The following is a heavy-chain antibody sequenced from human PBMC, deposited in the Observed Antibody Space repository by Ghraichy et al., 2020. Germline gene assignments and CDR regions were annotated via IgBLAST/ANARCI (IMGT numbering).Heavy chain of an antibody. CDR1: GFTFSSYS. Sequence: GGPLRLSCAASGFTFSSYSMNWVRQAPGKGLEWVSSISSSSSYIYYADSVKGRFTISRDNAKNSLYLQMNSLRAEDTAVYYCARDGTFRYCSSTSCSTGNYYYYYGMDVWGQGTTVTVSS. V-gene: IGHV3-21*01. CDR2: ISSSSSYI. J-gene: IGHJ6*02. D-gene: IGHD2-2*02. CDR3: ARDGTFRYCSSTSCSTGNYYYYYGMDV.